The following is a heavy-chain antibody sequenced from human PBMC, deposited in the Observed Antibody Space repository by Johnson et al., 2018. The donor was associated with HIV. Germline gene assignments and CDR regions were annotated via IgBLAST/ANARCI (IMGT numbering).Heavy chain of an antibody. J-gene: IGHJ4*03. D-gene: IGHD5-12*01. Sequence: QMQLVESGGGVVQPGRSLRLSCAASGFTFSSYGMHWVRQAPGKGLEWVAVISFDGKNKFYADSVKGRFTISRDNSRNTLYLQMNSLRPEDTAVYYCASGDDDGFWGRGTLVTVSS. CDR3: ASGDDDGF. CDR2: ISFDGKNK. CDR1: GFTFSSYG. V-gene: IGHV3-30*03.